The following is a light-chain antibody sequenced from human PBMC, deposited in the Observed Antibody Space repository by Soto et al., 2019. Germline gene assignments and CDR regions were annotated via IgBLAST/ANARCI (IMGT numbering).Light chain of an antibody. Sequence: EILLTQSPATLAVSQGEGATLSCMASQSVRDNLAWYQQKPGQAPRLLIYRASTRATGVPARFSGSGSGTEFTLTISSLQSEDVSVYFCQHYNFWPHTFGQGTRLEI. CDR1: QSVRDN. CDR2: RAS. CDR3: QHYNFWPHT. J-gene: IGKJ5*01. V-gene: IGKV3-15*01.